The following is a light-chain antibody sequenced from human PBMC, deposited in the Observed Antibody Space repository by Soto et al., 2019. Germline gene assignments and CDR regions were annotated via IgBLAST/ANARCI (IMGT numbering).Light chain of an antibody. J-gene: IGKJ4*01. V-gene: IGKV1-17*01. CDR1: QDIGND. CDR2: LAS. CDR3: LQHNSYPLT. Sequence: DIQMTQSPSSLSASVGDRVTITCRASQDIGNDLGWFQQKPGKAPKRLMYLASSLQSGVPSRFSGSGSATEFTLTITSLQPEDFATYYCLQHNSYPLTFGGGTRVEIK.